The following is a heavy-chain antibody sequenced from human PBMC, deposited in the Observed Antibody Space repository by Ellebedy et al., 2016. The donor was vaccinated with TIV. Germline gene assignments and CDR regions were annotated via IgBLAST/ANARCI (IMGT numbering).Heavy chain of an antibody. CDR2: ISYDGSNK. Sequence: PGGSLRLSCAASGFTFSSYAMHWVRQAPGKGLEWVTVISYDGSNKYYSDSVKDRFTISRDNSKNTLNLQMNNIGAEDTAVYYCARDRHVDRGDCLDYWGQGTLVTVSS. CDR3: ARDRHVDRGDCLDY. V-gene: IGHV3-30-3*01. CDR1: GFTFSSYA. J-gene: IGHJ4*02. D-gene: IGHD2-21*02.